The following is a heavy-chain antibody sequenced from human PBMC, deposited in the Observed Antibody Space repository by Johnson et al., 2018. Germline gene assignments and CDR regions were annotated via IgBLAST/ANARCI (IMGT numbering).Heavy chain of an antibody. CDR1: GFTFSSYG. V-gene: IGHV3-33*01. D-gene: IGHD5-18*01. Sequence: QVQLVESGGGVVQPGRSLRLSCAASGFTFSSYGMHWVRQAPGKGLEWVAVIWYDGSNKYYADSVKGRFTISRDNSKNTLYLQMNSLRAEDKAVYCCARARVWGIQLYYYYYGMDVLGQGTTVTVSS. CDR3: ARARVWGIQLYYYYYGMDV. J-gene: IGHJ6*02. CDR2: IWYDGSNK.